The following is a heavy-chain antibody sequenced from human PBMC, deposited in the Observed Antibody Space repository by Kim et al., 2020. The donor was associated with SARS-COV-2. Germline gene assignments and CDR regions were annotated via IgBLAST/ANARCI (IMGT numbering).Heavy chain of an antibody. CDR3: AKDLRGRGAAAPDD. CDR2: IWYDGSNK. J-gene: IGHJ4*02. D-gene: IGHD6-13*01. V-gene: IGHV3-33*06. Sequence: GGSLRLSCAASGFTFSSYGMHWVRQAPGKGLEWVAVIWYDGSNKYYADSVKGRFTISRDNSKNTLYLQMNSLRAEDTAVYYCAKDLRGRGAAAPDDWGQGTLVTVSS. CDR1: GFTFSSYG.